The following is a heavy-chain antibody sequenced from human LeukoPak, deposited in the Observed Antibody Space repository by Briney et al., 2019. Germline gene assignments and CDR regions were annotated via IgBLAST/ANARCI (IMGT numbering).Heavy chain of an antibody. Sequence: PGGSLRLSRAASGFTFSSYSMNWVRQAPGKGLEWVSSISSSSSYIYYADSVKGRFTISRDNAKNSLYLQMNSLRAEDTAVYYCARVRMGDDFNPFDYWGQGTLVTVSS. J-gene: IGHJ4*02. CDR2: ISSSSSYI. CDR1: GFTFSSYS. V-gene: IGHV3-21*01. D-gene: IGHD3-16*01. CDR3: ARVRMGDDFNPFDY.